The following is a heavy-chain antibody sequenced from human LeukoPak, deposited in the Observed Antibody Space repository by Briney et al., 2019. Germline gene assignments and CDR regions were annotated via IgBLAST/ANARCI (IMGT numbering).Heavy chain of an antibody. CDR2: ISSSGSTI. J-gene: IGHJ4*02. CDR3: AREDVVVPAAYSLFRLLDY. CDR1: GFTFSDYY. V-gene: IGHV3-11*04. D-gene: IGHD2-2*01. Sequence: GGALRLSCAASGFTFSDYYMSWIRQAPGKGLERVSYISSSGSTIYYADSVKGRFTISRENTKKSMYLQMNSLRAEDTAVYYCAREDVVVPAAYSLFRLLDYWGQGTLVTVSS.